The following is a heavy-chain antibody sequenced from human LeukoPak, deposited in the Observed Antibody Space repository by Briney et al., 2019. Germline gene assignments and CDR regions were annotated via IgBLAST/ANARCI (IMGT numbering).Heavy chain of an antibody. CDR3: ARGVNYYDSSGYIDY. J-gene: IGHJ4*02. D-gene: IGHD3-22*01. Sequence: AGGSLRLSCAASGFTFSSYAMHWVRQAPGKGLEWVAVISYDGSNKYYADSVKGRFTISRDNSKNTLYLQMNSLRAEDTAVYYCARGVNYYDSSGYIDYWGQGTLVTVSS. CDR1: GFTFSSYA. V-gene: IGHV3-30*04. CDR2: ISYDGSNK.